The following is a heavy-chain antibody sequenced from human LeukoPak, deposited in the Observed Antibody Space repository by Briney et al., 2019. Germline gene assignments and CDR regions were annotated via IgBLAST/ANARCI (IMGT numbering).Heavy chain of an antibody. V-gene: IGHV3-15*01. CDR2: IKRKTDGGAT. Sequence: PGGSLRLSCAASGFTFSNAWMNWVRQAPGKGLEWVGRIKRKTDGGATDYAAPVKGRLTISRDDSKNTLYLHMNSLKTEDTGVYYCTSPSSPYYYYNMDVWGQGTTVTVSS. J-gene: IGHJ6*02. CDR3: TSPSSPYYYYNMDV. CDR1: GFTFSNAW.